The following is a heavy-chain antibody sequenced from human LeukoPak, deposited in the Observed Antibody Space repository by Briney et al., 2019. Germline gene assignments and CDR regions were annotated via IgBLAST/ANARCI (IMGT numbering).Heavy chain of an antibody. V-gene: IGHV1-69*13. J-gene: IGHJ4*02. CDR2: IIPIFGTA. CDR1: GGTFSSYA. D-gene: IGHD6-6*01. Sequence: SVKVSCKASGGTFSSYAISWVRQAPGQGLEWMGGIIPIFGTANYAQKFQGRVTITADESTSTVYMELSSLRSEDTAVYYCARCIGGGSSSPVEDRGQGTLVTVSS. CDR3: ARCIGGGSSSPVED.